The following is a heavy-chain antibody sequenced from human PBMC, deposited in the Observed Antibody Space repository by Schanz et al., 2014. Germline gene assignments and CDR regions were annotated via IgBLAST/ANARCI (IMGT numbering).Heavy chain of an antibody. CDR2: IYYSGST. CDR3: ARHRVYGAFDL. J-gene: IGHJ4*02. V-gene: IGHV4-59*01. D-gene: IGHD4-17*01. Sequence: QVQLQESGPGLVKPSETLSLTCTVSSASIRTYYWSWIRQPPGKGLEWIGYIYYSGSTTYNPSLKSRVTISVDTSKKQFSLNLSSVTAADTAVYYCARHRVYGAFDLWGQGTLVTVSS. CDR1: SASIRTYY.